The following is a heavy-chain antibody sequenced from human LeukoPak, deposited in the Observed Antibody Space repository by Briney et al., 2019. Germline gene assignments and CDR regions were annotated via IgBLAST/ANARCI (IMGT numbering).Heavy chain of an antibody. CDR1: GFTFSSYN. V-gene: IGHV3-48*01. CDR2: ISSSSSNI. CDR3: AKRMSRGAVAALFDY. Sequence: PGGSLRLSCAASGFTFSSYNMNWVRQAPGKGLEWVSYISSSSSNIHYADSVKGRFTISRDNSKNTLYLQMNSLRAEDTAVYYCAKRMSRGAVAALFDYWGQGTLVTVSS. D-gene: IGHD6-19*01. J-gene: IGHJ4*02.